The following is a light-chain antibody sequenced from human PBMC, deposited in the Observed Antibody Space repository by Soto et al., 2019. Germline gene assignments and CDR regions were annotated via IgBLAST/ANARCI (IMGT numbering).Light chain of an antibody. CDR2: GAS. CDR1: QSVTSNY. J-gene: IGKJ4*01. V-gene: IGKV3D-20*02. Sequence: EIVLTPSPGTLSLSPGERATLSCGASQSVTSNYLAWYQQKPGQAPRLLIFGASIRVTGIPDRFIGSGSGTKFTLTIASLQPDDFAVYYCQQRSNWPSLTFGGGTKVDIK. CDR3: QQRSNWPSLT.